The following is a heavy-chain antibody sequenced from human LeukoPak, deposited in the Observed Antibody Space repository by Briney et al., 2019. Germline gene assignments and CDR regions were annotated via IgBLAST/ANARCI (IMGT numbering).Heavy chain of an antibody. CDR2: IYSGGST. V-gene: IGHV3-66*01. J-gene: IGHJ4*02. CDR1: GFTVSSNY. CDR3: AREVGYSGYDPNYFDY. D-gene: IGHD5-12*01. Sequence: GGFLRLSCAASGFTVSSNYMSWVRQAPGKGLEWVSVIYSGGSTYYADSVKGRFTISRDNSKNTLYLQMNSLRAEDTAVYYCAREVGYSGYDPNYFDYWGQGTLVTVSS.